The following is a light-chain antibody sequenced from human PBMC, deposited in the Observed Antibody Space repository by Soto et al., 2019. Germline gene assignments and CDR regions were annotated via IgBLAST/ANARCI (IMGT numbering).Light chain of an antibody. V-gene: IGKV3-20*01. CDR2: GAS. J-gene: IGKJ1*01. CDR3: QQYCSSPAPAWT. CDR1: QSVSSSY. Sequence: EIVLTQSPGTLSLSPGERATLSCRASQSVSSSYLSWYQQKPGQAPRLLIYGASSRATGIPDRFSGSGSGTDFTLTISRLEPEDFAVYYCQQYCSSPAPAWTFGQGTKVEIK.